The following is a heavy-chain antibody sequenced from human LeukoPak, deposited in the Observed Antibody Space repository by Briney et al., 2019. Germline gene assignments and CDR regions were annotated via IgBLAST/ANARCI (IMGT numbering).Heavy chain of an antibody. Sequence: GGSLRLSCAASEFTFSSYSMNWVRQAPGKVLEWVSYISSRSNIISYADSVKGRFTISTDNAKNSLYLQMNSLRDEDTAVYYCARDYQWSFDYWGQGTLVTVSS. D-gene: IGHD2-15*01. J-gene: IGHJ4*02. V-gene: IGHV3-48*02. CDR2: ISSRSNII. CDR1: EFTFSSYS. CDR3: ARDYQWSFDY.